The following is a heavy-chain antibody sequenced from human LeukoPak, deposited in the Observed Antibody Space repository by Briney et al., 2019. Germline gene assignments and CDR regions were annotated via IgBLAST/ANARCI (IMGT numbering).Heavy chain of an antibody. CDR1: GFTFSSYG. V-gene: IGHV3-23*01. D-gene: IGHD1-26*01. J-gene: IGHJ4*02. CDR2: ISGSGGST. CDR3: ARSPGILGTNYFDY. Sequence: PGGSLRLSCAASGFTFSSYGMSWVRQAPGKGLEWVSAISGSGGSTYYADSVKGRFTISRDNSKNTLYLQMNSLRAEDTSVYYCARSPGILGTNYFDYWGQGTLVTVSS.